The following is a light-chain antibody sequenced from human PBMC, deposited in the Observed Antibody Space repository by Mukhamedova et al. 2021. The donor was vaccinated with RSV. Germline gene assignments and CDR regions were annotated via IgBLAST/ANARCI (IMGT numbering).Light chain of an antibody. CDR3: QQSDRGLT. Sequence: WYQRRVHGKAPNLLIYFTSTLHSGVPSRFSGSGSGTDFTLTISSLQPEDFATYYCQQSDRGLTFGGGTKVEIK. CDR2: FTS. J-gene: IGKJ4*01. V-gene: IGKV1-39*01.